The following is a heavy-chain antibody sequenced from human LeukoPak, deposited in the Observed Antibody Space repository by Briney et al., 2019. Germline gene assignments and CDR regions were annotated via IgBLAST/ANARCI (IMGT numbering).Heavy chain of an antibody. CDR3: ARRIISGWLVYFDY. CDR2: ISSSGSTI. D-gene: IGHD6-19*01. J-gene: IGHJ4*02. Sequence: GGSLRLSCAASGFTFSSYEMNWVRQAPGKGLEWVSYISSSGSTIYHADSVKGRFTISRDNAKNSLYLQMNSLRAEDTAVYYCARRIISGWLVYFDYWGQGTLVTVSS. CDR1: GFTFSSYE. V-gene: IGHV3-48*03.